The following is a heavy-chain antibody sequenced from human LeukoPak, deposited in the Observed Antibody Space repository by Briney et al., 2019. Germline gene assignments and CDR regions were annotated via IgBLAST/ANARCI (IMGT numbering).Heavy chain of an antibody. CDR2: INHCGST. J-gene: IGHJ5*02. Sequence: PSETLSLTCAVNGGSFSGYYWSWIRQPPGKGLEWIGEINHCGSTNYNPSLKSRVTISVDTSKNQFSLKLSSVTAADTAVYYCARSLRYCSGGSCYVNWFDPWGQGTLVTVSS. V-gene: IGHV4-34*01. CDR3: ARSLRYCSGGSCYVNWFDP. D-gene: IGHD2-15*01. CDR1: GGSFSGYY.